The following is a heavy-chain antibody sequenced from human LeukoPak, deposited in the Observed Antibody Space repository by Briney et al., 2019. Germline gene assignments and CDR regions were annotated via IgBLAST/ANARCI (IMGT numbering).Heavy chain of an antibody. V-gene: IGHV4-4*07. D-gene: IGHD3-10*01. CDR3: ARVDYGSGSYYMVGNWFDP. CDR1: GGSISSYY. CDR2: IYYSGST. Sequence: SETLSLTCTVSGGSISSYYWSWIRQPAGKGLEWIGSIYYSGSTYYNPSLKSRVTISVDTSKNQFSLKLSSVTAADTAVYYCARVDYGSGSYYMVGNWFDPWGQGTLVTVSS. J-gene: IGHJ5*02.